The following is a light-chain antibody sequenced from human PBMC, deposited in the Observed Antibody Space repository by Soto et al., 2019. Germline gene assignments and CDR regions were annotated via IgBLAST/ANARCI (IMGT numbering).Light chain of an antibody. CDR2: KAS. CDR1: QSISSW. J-gene: IGKJ4*01. CDR3: QQYKSYSLT. Sequence: DIQMTQSPSTLSASVGDRVTITCRASQSISSWLAWYQHKPGKAPKLLIYKASSLESGVPSRFSGSGSGTEFTLAISSLQADDFATYDCQQYKSYSLTFGGGTKVAIK. V-gene: IGKV1-5*03.